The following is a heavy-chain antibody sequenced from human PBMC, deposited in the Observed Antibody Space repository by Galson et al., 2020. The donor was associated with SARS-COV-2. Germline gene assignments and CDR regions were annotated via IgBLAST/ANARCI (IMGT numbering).Heavy chain of an antibody. CDR2: MNPNSGNT. CDR3: ARYLGYGDASYYYYYGMDV. J-gene: IGHJ6*02. V-gene: IGHV1-8*01. CDR1: GYTFTSYD. D-gene: IGHD4-17*01. Sequence: ASVKVSCKASGYTFTSYDINWVRQATGQGLGWMGWMNPNSGNTGYAQKFQGRVTMTRNTSISTAYMELSSLRSEDTAVYYCARYLGYGDASYYYYYGMDVWGQGTTVTVSS.